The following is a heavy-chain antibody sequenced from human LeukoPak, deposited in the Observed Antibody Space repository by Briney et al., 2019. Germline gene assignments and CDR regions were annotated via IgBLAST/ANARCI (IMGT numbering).Heavy chain of an antibody. CDR1: GGSFSGYY. V-gene: IGHV4-34*01. J-gene: IGHJ4*02. CDR2: INHGGST. D-gene: IGHD3-22*01. Sequence: SETLSLTCAVCGGSFSGYYWSWIRQPPGKGLEWIGEINHGGSTKYDPSLKSRVTISVDTSKNQFSLKLSSVTAADTAVYYCARAPLDSSGYYIKFDYWGQGTLVTVSS. CDR3: ARAPLDSSGYYIKFDY.